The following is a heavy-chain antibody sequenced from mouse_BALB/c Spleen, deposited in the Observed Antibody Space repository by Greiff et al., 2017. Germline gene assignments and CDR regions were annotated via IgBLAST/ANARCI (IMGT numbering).Heavy chain of an antibody. J-gene: IGHJ3*01. V-gene: IGHV5-6-4*01. CDR3: TREGYYDYDWFAY. Sequence: EVQLVESGGGLVKPGGSLKLSCAASGFTFSSYTMSWVRQTPEKRLEWVATISSGGSYTYYPDSVKGRFTISRDNAKNTLYLQMSSLKSEDTAMYYCTREGYYDYDWFAYWGQGTLVTVSA. D-gene: IGHD2-4*01. CDR2: ISSGGSYT. CDR1: GFTFSSYT.